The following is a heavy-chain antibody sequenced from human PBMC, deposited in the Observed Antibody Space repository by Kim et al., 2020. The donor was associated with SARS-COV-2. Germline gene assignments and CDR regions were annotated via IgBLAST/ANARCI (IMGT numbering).Heavy chain of an antibody. CDR3: ARTDYYDSSGYFDY. J-gene: IGHJ4*02. CDR1: GFSLSTSGMC. V-gene: IGHV2-70*01. D-gene: IGHD3-22*01. CDR2: INWDDDK. Sequence: SGPTLVNPTQTLTLTCTFSGFSLSTSGMCVSWIRQPPGKALEWLAVINWDDDKYYSTSLKTRLSISKDTSKNQVVLTMTNVDPVDTATYYCARTDYYDSSGYFDYWGQGTLVTVSS.